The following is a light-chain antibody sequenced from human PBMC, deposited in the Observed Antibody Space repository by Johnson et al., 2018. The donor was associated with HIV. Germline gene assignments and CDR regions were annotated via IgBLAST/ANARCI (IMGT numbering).Light chain of an antibody. CDR2: DNN. CDR1: SSNIGNNY. CDR3: GTWDSSLSAVP. J-gene: IGLJ1*01. V-gene: IGLV1-51*01. Sequence: QSALTQPPSVSAAPGQKVTISCSGSSSNIGNNYVSWYQQLPGTAPKLLIYDNNKRPSGIPDRFSGSKSGTSATLDITGLQPGDEADYYCGTWDSSLSAVPFGTGTKVTVL.